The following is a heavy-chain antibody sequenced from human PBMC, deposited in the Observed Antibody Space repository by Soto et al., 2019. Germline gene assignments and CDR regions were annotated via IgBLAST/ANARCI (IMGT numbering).Heavy chain of an antibody. CDR1: GFTFSSYS. D-gene: IGHD6-13*01. CDR3: ARDSPYSSSWYDLNWFDP. J-gene: IGHJ5*02. V-gene: IGHV3-48*02. Sequence: EVQLVESGGGLVQPGGSLRLSCAASGFTFSSYSMNWVRQAPGKGLEWVSYISSSSSTTYYADSVKGRFTISRDNAKNSLYLQINILRDEDTALYYCARDSPYSSSWYDLNWFDPWGQGTLVTVSS. CDR2: ISSSSSTT.